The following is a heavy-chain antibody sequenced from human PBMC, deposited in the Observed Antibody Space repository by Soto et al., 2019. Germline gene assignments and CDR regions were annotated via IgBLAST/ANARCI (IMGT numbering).Heavy chain of an antibody. CDR1: GGSISSSNW. D-gene: IGHD3-10*01. Sequence: QVQLQESGPGLVKHSGTLSLTCAVSGGSISSSNWWSWVRQPPGKGLEWIGEIYHSGSTNYNPSLTSRVTISVDKSKNQFPLRLSSVTAADTAVYYCAATAGADAFDIWGQGTMVTVSS. J-gene: IGHJ3*02. CDR3: AATAGADAFDI. V-gene: IGHV4-4*02. CDR2: IYHSGST.